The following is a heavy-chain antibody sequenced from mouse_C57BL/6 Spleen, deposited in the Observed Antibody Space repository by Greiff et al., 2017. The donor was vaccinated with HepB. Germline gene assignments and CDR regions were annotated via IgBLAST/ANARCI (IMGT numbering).Heavy chain of an antibody. D-gene: IGHD2-3*01. CDR3: TRDGYPYYFDY. CDR1: GFTFSSYA. Sequence: EVKVVESGEGLVKPGGSLKLSCAASGFTFSSYAMSWVRQTPEKRLEWVAYISSGGDYIYYADTVKGRFTISRDNARNTLYLQMSSLKSEDTAMYYCTRDGYPYYFDYWGQGTTLTVSS. CDR2: ISSGGDYI. V-gene: IGHV5-9-1*02. J-gene: IGHJ2*01.